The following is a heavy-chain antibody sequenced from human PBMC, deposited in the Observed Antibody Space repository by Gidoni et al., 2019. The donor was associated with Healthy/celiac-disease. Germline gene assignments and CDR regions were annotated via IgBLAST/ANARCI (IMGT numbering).Heavy chain of an antibody. CDR3: ARKSSGAFDI. CDR2: TYYRSKWYN. CDR1: GVSVSSNSVA. Sequence: QVQLQQSGPGLVKPSQPLPRTCPHSGVSVSSNSVAWNWVRQSPSRGLEWLGRTYYRSKWYNDYAVSVKSRITNNPVTSKNQFSLQLNSVTPEDTAVYYCARKSSGAFDIWGQGTMVTVSS. D-gene: IGHD3-10*01. J-gene: IGHJ3*02. V-gene: IGHV6-1*01.